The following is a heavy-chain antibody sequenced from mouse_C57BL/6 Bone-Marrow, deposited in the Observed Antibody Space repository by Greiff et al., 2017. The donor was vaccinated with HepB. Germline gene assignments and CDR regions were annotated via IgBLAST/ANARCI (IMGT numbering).Heavy chain of an antibody. J-gene: IGHJ1*03. Sequence: VKLVESGAELVRPGASVKLSCQASGYTFTDYYINWVKQRPGQGLEWIARIYPGSGNTYYNEKFKGKATLTAEKSSSTAYMQLSSLTSEDSAVYFCAREVDGYYFYWYFDVWGTGTTVTVSS. CDR2: IYPGSGNT. CDR1: GYTFTDYY. CDR3: AREVDGYYFYWYFDV. D-gene: IGHD2-3*01. V-gene: IGHV1-76*01.